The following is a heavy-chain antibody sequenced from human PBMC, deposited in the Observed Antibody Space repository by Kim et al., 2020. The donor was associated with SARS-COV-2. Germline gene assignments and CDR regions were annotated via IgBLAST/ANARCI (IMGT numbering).Heavy chain of an antibody. D-gene: IGHD3-9*01. J-gene: IGHJ4*02. Sequence: GGSLRLSCAASGITFSSYAMSWVRQAPGKGLEWVSGISGSGDSTYYADSVKGRFTISRDNSKKTLYLQMNSLGAEDTAVYYCAKTTQARYHPLTGYYYFDHWGQGTLVTVSS. CDR2: ISGSGDST. CDR3: AKTTQARYHPLTGYYYFDH. V-gene: IGHV3-23*01. CDR1: GITFSSYA.